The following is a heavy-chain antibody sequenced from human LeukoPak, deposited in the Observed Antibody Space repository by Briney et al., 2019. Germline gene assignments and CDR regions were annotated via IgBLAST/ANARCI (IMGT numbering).Heavy chain of an antibody. CDR1: GYTFTGYY. J-gene: IGHJ4*02. Sequence: GASVNVSCKASGYTFTGYYIHWVRQAPGQGLEWMGWINPNSGGTKYGQKFRGRVTVTRDTSITTAYMELSRLTSDDTALYYCARDPFYDFWGGYPDYFDFWGQGTLVTVSS. V-gene: IGHV1-2*02. CDR2: INPNSGGT. CDR3: ARDPFYDFWGGYPDYFDF. D-gene: IGHD3-3*01.